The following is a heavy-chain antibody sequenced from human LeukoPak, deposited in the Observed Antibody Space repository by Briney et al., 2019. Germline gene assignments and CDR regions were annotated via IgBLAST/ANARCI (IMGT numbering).Heavy chain of an antibody. D-gene: IGHD6-13*01. CDR3: ARGSPEAPGYSSSWYYNY. CDR1: GGSFSGYF. CDR2: ITYTGST. Sequence: SETLSLTCAVYGGSFSGYFWSWIRQPPGKGLEWIGEITYTGSTNYNPSLKSRVTILVDTSKDQFSLNLTSVTTADTAVYYCARGSPEAPGYSSSWYYNYWGQGTLVTVSS. J-gene: IGHJ4*02. V-gene: IGHV4-34*01.